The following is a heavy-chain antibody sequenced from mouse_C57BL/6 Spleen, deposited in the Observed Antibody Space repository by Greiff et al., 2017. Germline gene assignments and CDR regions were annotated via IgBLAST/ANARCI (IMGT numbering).Heavy chain of an antibody. CDR1: GYTFTDYY. CDR3: ARFSMATRGYFEV. CDR2: INPYNGGT. D-gene: IGHD2-3*01. V-gene: IGHV1-19*01. J-gene: IGHJ1*03. Sequence: SGPVLVKPGASVKMSCKASGYTFTDYYMNWVKQSHGKSLEWIGVINPYNGGTSYNQKFKGKATLTVDKSSSTAYMELNSLTSEDSAGYYCARFSMATRGYFEVWGTGTTVTVSS.